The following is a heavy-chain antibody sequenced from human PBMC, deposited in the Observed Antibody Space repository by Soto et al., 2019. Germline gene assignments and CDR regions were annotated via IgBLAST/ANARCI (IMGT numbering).Heavy chain of an antibody. CDR2: INPNSGGGT. Sequence: ASVKVSCKASGFTFIGHYIHWVRQAPGQGLEWVGWINPNSGGGTVYAQKFQGRVTMTADTSTGIASMDLTSLRGDDTAVYYCAGSRTGALDYWGPGALVTVSS. CDR1: GFTFIGHY. V-gene: IGHV1-2*02. J-gene: IGHJ4*02. CDR3: AGSRTGALDY. D-gene: IGHD7-27*01.